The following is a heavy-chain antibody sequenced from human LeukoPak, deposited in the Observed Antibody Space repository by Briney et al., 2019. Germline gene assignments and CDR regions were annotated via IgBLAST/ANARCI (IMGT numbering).Heavy chain of an antibody. Sequence: SETLSLTCTVSGGSISSGSYYWSWIRQPAGKGLEWIGRIYTSGSTNYNPSLKSRVTISVDTSKNQFSLKLSSVTAADTAVYYCARPTTRGAFDIWGQGTMVTVSS. CDR2: IYTSGST. J-gene: IGHJ3*02. CDR1: GGSISSGSYY. D-gene: IGHD4-17*01. V-gene: IGHV4-61*02. CDR3: ARPTTRGAFDI.